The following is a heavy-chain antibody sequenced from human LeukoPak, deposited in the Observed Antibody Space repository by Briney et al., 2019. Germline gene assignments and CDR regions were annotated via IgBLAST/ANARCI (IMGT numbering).Heavy chain of an antibody. Sequence: GASVTVSCKASGYTFTGYYKHWVRQAPGQGLEWMGGIIPIFGTANYAQKFQGRVTITADESTSTAYMELSSLRSEDTAVYYCARANYGSGTYYDQFDYWGQGTLVTVSS. CDR3: ARANYGSGTYYDQFDY. CDR1: GYTFTGYY. D-gene: IGHD3-10*01. V-gene: IGHV1-69*13. J-gene: IGHJ4*02. CDR2: IIPIFGTA.